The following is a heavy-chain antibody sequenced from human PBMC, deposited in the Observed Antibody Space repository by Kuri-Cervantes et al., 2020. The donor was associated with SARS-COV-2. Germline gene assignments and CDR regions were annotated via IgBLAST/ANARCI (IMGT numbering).Heavy chain of an antibody. V-gene: IGHV1-46*01. D-gene: IGHD5-12*01. CDR2: INPSGGST. CDR3: ARAGFRGIVATSRIYYYDGMDV. J-gene: IGHJ6*02. CDR1: GYTFTSYY. Sequence: ASVNVSCEASGYTFTSYYMHWVRQAPGQGLEWMGIINPSGGSTSYAQKFQGRVTMTRDTSTSTVYMELSSLRSEDTAVDYCARAGFRGIVATSRIYYYDGMDVWGQGTTVTVSS.